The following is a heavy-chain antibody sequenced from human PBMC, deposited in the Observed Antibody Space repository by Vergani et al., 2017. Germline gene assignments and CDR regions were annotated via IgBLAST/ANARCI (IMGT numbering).Heavy chain of an antibody. Sequence: QVQLQQWGAGLLKPSETLSLTCAVYGGSFSGYYWSWIRQPPGKGLEWIGEINHSGSTNYNPSLKSRVTISVDTSKNQFSLQLSSVTAADTAVYYCARPRVAWFGESYYFDYWGQGTLVTVSS. D-gene: IGHD3-10*01. V-gene: IGHV4-34*01. CDR1: GGSFSGYY. J-gene: IGHJ4*02. CDR3: ARPRVAWFGESYYFDY. CDR2: INHSGST.